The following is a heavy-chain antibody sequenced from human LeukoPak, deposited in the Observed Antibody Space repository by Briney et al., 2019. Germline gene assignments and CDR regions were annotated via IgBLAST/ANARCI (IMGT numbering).Heavy chain of an antibody. D-gene: IGHD3-10*02. V-gene: IGHV3-20*04. Sequence: GGSLRLSCAASGFTFDDYGMSWVREAPGKGLEWVSGINWNGGSTGYADSVKGRFTISRDNAKNSLYLQMNSLRAEDTAVYYCAELGVTMFWGVWGKGNTVTISS. CDR2: INWNGGST. J-gene: IGHJ6*03. CDR1: GFTFDDYG. CDR3: AELGVTMFWGV.